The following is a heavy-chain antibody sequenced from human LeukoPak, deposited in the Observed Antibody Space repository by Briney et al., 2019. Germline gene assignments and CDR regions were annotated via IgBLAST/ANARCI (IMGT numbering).Heavy chain of an antibody. Sequence: GGSLRLSCAASGFTFSDYYMSWIRQAPGKGLEWVSYISTSGSAIYYADSVKGRFTISRDNSKNTLYLQMNSLRADDTAVYYCARVQWELLYPDYWGQGTLVTVSS. CDR2: ISTSGSAI. CDR1: GFTFSDYY. J-gene: IGHJ4*02. D-gene: IGHD1-26*01. CDR3: ARVQWELLYPDY. V-gene: IGHV3-11*04.